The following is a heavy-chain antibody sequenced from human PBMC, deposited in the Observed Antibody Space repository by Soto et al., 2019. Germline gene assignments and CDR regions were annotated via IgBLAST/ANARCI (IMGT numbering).Heavy chain of an antibody. V-gene: IGHV3-7*01. Sequence: RGGSLRLSCAASGFTFSSYWMSWVRQAPGKGLEWVANIKQDGSEKYYVDSVKGRFTISRDNAKNSLYLQMNSLRAEDTAVYYCARDGRAAAGPFDYWGQGTLVTVSS. CDR2: IKQDGSEK. CDR1: GFTFSSYW. J-gene: IGHJ4*02. D-gene: IGHD6-13*01. CDR3: ARDGRAAAGPFDY.